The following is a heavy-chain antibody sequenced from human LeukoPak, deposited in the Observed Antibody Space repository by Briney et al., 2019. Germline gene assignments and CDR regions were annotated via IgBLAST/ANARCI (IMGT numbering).Heavy chain of an antibody. D-gene: IGHD4-17*01. J-gene: IGHJ4*02. V-gene: IGHV3-66*01. CDR2: IYSGGST. CDR3: ASDLYADPSF. CDR1: GFTVSSNY. Sequence: GSLRLSCAASGFTVSSNYKSWVRQAPGKGLEWVSVIYSGGSTYYADSVKGRFTISRDNSKNTLYLQMNSLRAEDTAVYYCASDLYADPSFWGQGTLVTVSS.